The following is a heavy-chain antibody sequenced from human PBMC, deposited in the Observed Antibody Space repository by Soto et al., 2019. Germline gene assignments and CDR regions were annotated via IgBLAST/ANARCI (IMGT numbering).Heavy chain of an antibody. Sequence: SGGSLRLSCAASGFTFSSYEMNWVRQAPGKGLEWVSYISSSGSTIYYADSVKGRFTISRDNAKNSLYLQMNSLRAEDTAVYYCASMSIVVVPAADDKDNWFDPWGQGTLVTVSS. J-gene: IGHJ5*02. D-gene: IGHD2-2*01. CDR3: ASMSIVVVPAADDKDNWFDP. CDR2: ISSSGSTI. CDR1: GFTFSSYE. V-gene: IGHV3-48*03.